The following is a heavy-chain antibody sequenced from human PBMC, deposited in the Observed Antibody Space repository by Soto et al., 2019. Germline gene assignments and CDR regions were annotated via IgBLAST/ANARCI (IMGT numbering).Heavy chain of an antibody. V-gene: IGHV3-30-3*01. Sequence: QVQLVESGGGVVQPGRSLRLSCAASGFTFSSYAMHWVRQAPGKGLEWVAVISYDGSNKYYADSVKGRFTIPRDNSKNTLYLQMNSLRAEDTAVYYCAREASSGYSFFEHWGQGTLVTVSS. D-gene: IGHD3-22*01. CDR1: GFTFSSYA. CDR3: AREASSGYSFFEH. CDR2: ISYDGSNK. J-gene: IGHJ1*01.